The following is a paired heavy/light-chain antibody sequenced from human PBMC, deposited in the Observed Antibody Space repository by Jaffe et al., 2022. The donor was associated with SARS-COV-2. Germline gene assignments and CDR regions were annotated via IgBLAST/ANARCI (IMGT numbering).Light chain of an antibody. CDR2: LGS. CDR1: QSLLHSNGYNY. CDR3: MQALQTPLYT. J-gene: IGKJ2*01. Sequence: DIVMTQSPLSLPVTPGEPASISCRSSQSLLHSNGYNYLDWYLQKPGQSPQLLIYLGSNRASGVPDRFSGSGSGTDFTLKISRVEAEDVGVYYCMQALQTPLYTFGQGTKLEIK. V-gene: IGKV2-28*01.
Heavy chain of an antibody. CDR2: IYTSGST. J-gene: IGHJ6*02. CDR1: GGSISSYY. D-gene: IGHD6-13*01. Sequence: QVQLQESGPGLVKPSETLSLTCTVSGGSISSYYWSWIRQPAGKGLEWIGRIYTSGSTNYNPSLKSRVTMSVDTSKNQFSLKLSSVTAADTAVYYCARDGGAAAGTDYYYGMDVWGQGTTVTVSS. V-gene: IGHV4-4*07. CDR3: ARDGGAAAGTDYYYGMDV.